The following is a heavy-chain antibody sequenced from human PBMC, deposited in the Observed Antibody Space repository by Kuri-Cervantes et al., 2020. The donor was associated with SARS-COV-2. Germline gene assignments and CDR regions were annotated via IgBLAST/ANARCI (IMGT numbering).Heavy chain of an antibody. D-gene: IGHD6-19*01. Sequence: GGSLRLSCAASGFTFSSYGMNWVRQAPGKGLEWVSSISSSSSYIYYADSVKGRFTISRDNAKNSLYLQMNSLRAEDTAVYYCARDPIAVAGTGDNFDYWGQGTLVTVSS. CDR1: GFTFSSYG. CDR3: ARDPIAVAGTGDNFDY. V-gene: IGHV3-21*01. CDR2: ISSSSSYI. J-gene: IGHJ4*02.